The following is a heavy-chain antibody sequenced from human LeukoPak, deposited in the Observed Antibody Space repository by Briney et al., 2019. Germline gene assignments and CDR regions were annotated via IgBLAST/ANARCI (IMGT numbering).Heavy chain of an antibody. V-gene: IGHV4-4*07. CDR3: ARGGVMITFGGVIAYWFDP. CDR1: GGSISSYY. J-gene: IGHJ5*02. CDR2: IYTSGST. D-gene: IGHD3-16*02. Sequence: SETLSLTCTVSGGSISSYYWSWIRQPAGKGLEWIGRIYTSGSTNYNPSLKSRVTMSVDTSKNQFSLKLSPVTAADTAVYYCARGGVMITFGGVIAYWFDPWGQGTLVTVSS.